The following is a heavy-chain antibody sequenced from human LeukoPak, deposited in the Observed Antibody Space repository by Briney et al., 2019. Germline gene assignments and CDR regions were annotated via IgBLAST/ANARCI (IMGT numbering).Heavy chain of an antibody. CDR2: ISDSGGST. CDR3: AKDQKQWLVISYPDY. CDR1: GFTFSSYG. Sequence: GGTLRLSCAASGFTFSSYGMSWVRQAPGKGLEWVSAISDSGGSTYYADSVKGRFTISRDNSKNTLYLQMNSLSAEDTAVYYCAKDQKQWLVISYPDYWGQGTLVTVSS. D-gene: IGHD6-19*01. J-gene: IGHJ4*02. V-gene: IGHV3-23*01.